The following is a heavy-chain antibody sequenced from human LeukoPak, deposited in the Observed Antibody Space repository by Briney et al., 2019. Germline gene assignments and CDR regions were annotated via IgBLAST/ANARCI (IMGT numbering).Heavy chain of an antibody. CDR1: GFTFSSYT. Sequence: GGSLRLSCAASGFTFSSYTMTWVRQAPGKGPEWVAAIRDSGAITYYADSVKGRFIVSRDNSQNTLYLQMHGLRAEDTAVYYCARTPRSGPEVPFDPWGQGTLVVVSS. D-gene: IGHD6-19*01. CDR2: IRDSGAIT. J-gene: IGHJ5*02. CDR3: ARTPRSGPEVPFDP. V-gene: IGHV3-23*01.